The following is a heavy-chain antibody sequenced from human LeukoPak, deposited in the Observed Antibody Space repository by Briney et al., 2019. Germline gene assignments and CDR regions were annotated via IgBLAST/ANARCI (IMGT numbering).Heavy chain of an antibody. CDR2: ISSSSSYI. V-gene: IGHV3-21*01. CDR3: AREANWGYLNWFDP. D-gene: IGHD7-27*01. Sequence: PGGSLRLSCAASGFTFSSYSMNWVRQAPGKGLEWVSSISSSSSYIYYADSVKGRFTISRDNAKNSLYLQMNSLRAEDTAVYYCAREANWGYLNWFDPWGQGTLVTVSS. J-gene: IGHJ5*02. CDR1: GFTFSSYS.